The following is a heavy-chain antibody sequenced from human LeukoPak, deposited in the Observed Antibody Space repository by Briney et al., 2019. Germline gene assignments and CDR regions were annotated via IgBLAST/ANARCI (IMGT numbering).Heavy chain of an antibody. V-gene: IGHV3-48*02. J-gene: IGHJ4*02. Sequence: GGSLRLSCAASGFTFSTYSMNWVRQAPGKGLEWVSHITSSSSTIYYADSVKGRFTISRDNAKNSLYLQMNSLRDEDTAVYYCARESLQCNGDTCYSSYYFDYWGQGTLVTVSS. CDR3: ARESLQCNGDTCYSSYYFDY. CDR2: ITSSSSTI. CDR1: GFTFSTYS. D-gene: IGHD2-15*01.